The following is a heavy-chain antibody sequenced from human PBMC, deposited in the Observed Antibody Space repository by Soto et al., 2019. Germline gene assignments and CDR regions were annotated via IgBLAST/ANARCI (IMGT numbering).Heavy chain of an antibody. Sequence: PSETLSLTCTVSVDSSSSSSYYWGWIRQPPGKGLEWIGSIFYSGSTYYNPSLKSRVTISVDTSKNQFSLNLSSVTAADTAEYYCARGAGSPTYYYGMDVWGQGTTVTVSS. CDR1: VDSSSSSSYY. D-gene: IGHD2-15*01. CDR2: IFYSGST. V-gene: IGHV4-39*01. CDR3: ARGAGSPTYYYGMDV. J-gene: IGHJ6*02.